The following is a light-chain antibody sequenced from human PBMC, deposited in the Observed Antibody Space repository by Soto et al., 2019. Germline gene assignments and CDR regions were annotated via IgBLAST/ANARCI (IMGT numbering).Light chain of an antibody. CDR3: QQHGISPYAWT. CDR1: QIVSSSY. V-gene: IGKV3-20*01. J-gene: IGKJ1*01. Sequence: EIVLTQSPGTLSLSPGERATLFCRVSQIVSSSYLAWYQQKPGQAPRLLIYGASSRATGITDRFSGSWHGKDFTLTISRLGPEDCGVYYCQQHGISPYAWTFGQGTKVEIK. CDR2: GAS.